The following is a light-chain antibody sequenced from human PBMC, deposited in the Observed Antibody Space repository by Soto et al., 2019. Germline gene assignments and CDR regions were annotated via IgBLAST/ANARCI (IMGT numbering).Light chain of an antibody. J-gene: IGKJ1*01. CDR1: QTVLYSSNNKNY. V-gene: IGKV4-1*01. Sequence: DIVMTQSPDSLAVSLGERATINCKSSQTVLYSSNNKNYLAWYQQKPGQPPKMLIYWASTRESGVPDRXSGSGPGTDFTLTISSLQAEDVAVYYCQQYYGTLPTFGQGTKVEI. CDR3: QQYYGTLPT. CDR2: WAS.